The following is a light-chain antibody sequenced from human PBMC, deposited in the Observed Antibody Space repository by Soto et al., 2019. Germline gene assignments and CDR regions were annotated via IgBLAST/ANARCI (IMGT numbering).Light chain of an antibody. Sequence: DTQRTQSPSTLSASVGDRVTITCRASQIIGNWLAWYQQKPGKAPKLLIYEASVLQSGVPSRFSGSGSRTEFTLTVSSLQPEDFATYYCVQHYSYPLTFGGGTKVDIK. CDR3: VQHYSYPLT. CDR2: EAS. V-gene: IGKV1-5*01. J-gene: IGKJ4*01. CDR1: QIIGNW.